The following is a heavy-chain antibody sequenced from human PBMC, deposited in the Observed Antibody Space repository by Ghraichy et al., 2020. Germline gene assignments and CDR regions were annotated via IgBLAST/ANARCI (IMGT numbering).Heavy chain of an antibody. Sequence: SETLSLTCAVSGGSISSGGYSWSWIRQPPGKGLEWIGYIYHSGSTYYNPSLKSRVTISVDRSKNQFSLKLSSVTAADTAVYYCARKRSGYDYWGQGTLVTVSS. V-gene: IGHV4-30-2*01. CDR3: ARKRSGYDY. J-gene: IGHJ4*02. CDR1: GGSISSGGYS. D-gene: IGHD5-12*01. CDR2: IYHSGST.